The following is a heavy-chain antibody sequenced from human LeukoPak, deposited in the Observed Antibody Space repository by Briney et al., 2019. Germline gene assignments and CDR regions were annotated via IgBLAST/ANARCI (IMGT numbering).Heavy chain of an antibody. CDR2: IYSGGST. V-gene: IGHV3-53*01. Sequence: GGSLRLSCAASGFTVSSNYMSWVRQAPGKGLEWVSVIYSGGSTYYADSVKGRLTISRDNSKNTLYLQMNSLRAEDTAVYYCARSDYYDSSGYLYYFDYWGQGTLVTVSS. D-gene: IGHD3-22*01. CDR3: ARSDYYDSSGYLYYFDY. CDR1: GFTVSSNY. J-gene: IGHJ4*02.